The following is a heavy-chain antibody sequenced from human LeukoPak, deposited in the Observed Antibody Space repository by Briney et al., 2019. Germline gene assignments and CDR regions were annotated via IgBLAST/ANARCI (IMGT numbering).Heavy chain of an antibody. V-gene: IGHV3-23*01. CDR2: TSGSGGST. CDR1: GFTFSSYA. D-gene: IGHD2-15*01. J-gene: IGHJ4*02. CDR3: AKNGGSQCYSHLDS. Sequence: GGSLRLSCAASGFTFSSYAMSWVRQAPGKGLEWVSGTSGSGGSTYYAGSVKGRFTISRDNSKNTLYLQMNSLRVEDTAVYYCAKNGGSQCYSHLDSWGQGTLVTVTS.